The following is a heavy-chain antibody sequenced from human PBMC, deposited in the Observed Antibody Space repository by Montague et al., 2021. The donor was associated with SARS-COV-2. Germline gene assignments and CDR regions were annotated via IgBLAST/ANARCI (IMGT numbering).Heavy chain of an antibody. CDR3: AKDFDYYDSSGYFDY. CDR2: ITWDSGTI. V-gene: IGHV3-9*01. CDR1: GFTFGDYA. J-gene: IGHJ4*02. Sequence: SLRLSCAASGFTFGDYAMHWVRQAPGKGPEWVSGITWDSGTIDYADFVKGRFTISRDNAKNSLYLQMNSLRVEDTALYYCAKDFDYYDSSGYFDYWGQGTLVTVSS. D-gene: IGHD3-22*01.